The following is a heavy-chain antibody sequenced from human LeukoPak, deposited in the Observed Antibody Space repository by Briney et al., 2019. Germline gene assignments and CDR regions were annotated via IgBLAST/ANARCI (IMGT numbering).Heavy chain of an antibody. D-gene: IGHD5-12*01. CDR3: ARRPINYRAFDY. Sequence: SETLSLTCIVSGGSISSSSYYWGWIRQPPGKGLEWIGSIYYSGSTYYNPSLKSRVTISVDTSNNQFYLKLSSVTAADTAVYYCARRPINYRAFDYWGQGTLVTVSS. V-gene: IGHV4-39*01. J-gene: IGHJ4*02. CDR1: GGSISSSSYY. CDR2: IYYSGST.